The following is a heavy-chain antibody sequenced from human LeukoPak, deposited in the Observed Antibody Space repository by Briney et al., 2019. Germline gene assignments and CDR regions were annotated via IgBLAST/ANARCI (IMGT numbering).Heavy chain of an antibody. Sequence: SETLSLTCAVYIDSFSNYHWNWIRQTPAKGMEWIGEVNESGGTNISPSLRSRVILSVDTSKNQFSLKLISVTVADTAIYYCARGQGATAPQVGKNWFDPWGQGTRVTVSS. CDR2: VNESGGT. V-gene: IGHV4-34*01. CDR3: ARGQGATAPQVGKNWFDP. D-gene: IGHD1-26*01. J-gene: IGHJ5*02. CDR1: IDSFSNYH.